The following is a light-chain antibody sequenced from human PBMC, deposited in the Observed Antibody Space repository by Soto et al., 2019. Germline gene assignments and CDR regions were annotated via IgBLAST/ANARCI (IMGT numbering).Light chain of an antibody. CDR2: AAS. J-gene: IGKJ1*01. Sequence: AIRMTQSPSSFSASTGDRVTITCRASPGISSYLAWYQQKPGKAPKLLIYAASTLQSGVPSRFSGSGSGTDFTLTISCLQSEDFATYYCQQYYSYPRTFGQGTKVDIK. V-gene: IGKV1-8*01. CDR1: PGISSY. CDR3: QQYYSYPRT.